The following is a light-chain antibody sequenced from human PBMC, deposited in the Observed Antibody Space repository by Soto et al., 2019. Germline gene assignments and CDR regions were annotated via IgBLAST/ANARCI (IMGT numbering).Light chain of an antibody. CDR1: ISDVGSSGP. CDR2: EGS. J-gene: IGLJ1*01. Sequence: QSVLTQPASVSGSPGQSITISCSGSISDVGSSGPVSWYQHHPGQVPKLIIYEGSRRPSGVSSRFSGSKTGNTASLTITGLQAEDEANYYCCSYVGARTYFFGTGTKVTLL. V-gene: IGLV2-23*01. CDR3: CSYVGARTYF.